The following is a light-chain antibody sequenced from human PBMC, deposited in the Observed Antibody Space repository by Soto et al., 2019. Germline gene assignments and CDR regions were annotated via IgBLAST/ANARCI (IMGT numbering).Light chain of an antibody. CDR1: SSDVGSYNL. J-gene: IGLJ1*01. CDR3: SSYTISSTLYV. Sequence: HSALTQPASVSGSPGQSITISCTGTSSDVGSYNLVSWYQQHPGKAPKLMIYDVRNRPSGISNRFSGSKSGNTASLTISGLQAEDEADYYCSSYTISSTLYVFGTGTKVTVL. V-gene: IGLV2-14*02. CDR2: DVR.